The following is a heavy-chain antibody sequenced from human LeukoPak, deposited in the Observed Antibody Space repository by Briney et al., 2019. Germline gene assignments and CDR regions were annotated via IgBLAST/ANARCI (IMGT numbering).Heavy chain of an antibody. J-gene: IGHJ4*02. CDR2: INHSGST. CDR1: GGSFSGYY. Sequence: SETLSLTCAVYGGSFSGYYWSWIRQPPGKGLEWIGEINHSGSTNYNPSLKSRVTISVDTSKNQFSLKLSSVTAADTAVYYCAREGSGSYYVHWGQGTLVTVSS. V-gene: IGHV4-34*01. D-gene: IGHD1-26*01. CDR3: AREGSGSYYVH.